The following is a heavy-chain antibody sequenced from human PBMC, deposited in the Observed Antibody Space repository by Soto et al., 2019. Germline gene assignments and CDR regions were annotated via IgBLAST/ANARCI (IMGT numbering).Heavy chain of an antibody. D-gene: IGHD6-19*01. CDR1: GFTFSSYS. Sequence: EVQLVESGGGLVKPGGSLRLSCAASGFTFSSYSMNWVRQAPGKGLEWVSSISSSSSYIYYADSVKGRFTISRDNAKNSLYLQMNSLRAEDTAVYYCARAPGGGSSGWGRQEGWGQGTLVTVSS. CDR2: ISSSSSYI. J-gene: IGHJ4*02. CDR3: ARAPGGGSSGWGRQEG. V-gene: IGHV3-21*01.